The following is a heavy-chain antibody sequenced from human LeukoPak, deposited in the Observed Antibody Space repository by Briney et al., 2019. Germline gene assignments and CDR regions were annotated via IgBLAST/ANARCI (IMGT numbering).Heavy chain of an antibody. D-gene: IGHD6-19*01. Sequence: GGTLRLSCAASGFTFSSYTMNWVRQAPGKGLEWVSPISSSSIYIYYADSVKGRFTISRDNAKNPLYLQMNSLRAEDTAVYYCARAGYSSGWYMDYWGQGTLVTVSS. V-gene: IGHV3-21*01. CDR3: ARAGYSSGWYMDY. CDR2: ISSSSIYI. CDR1: GFTFSSYT. J-gene: IGHJ4*02.